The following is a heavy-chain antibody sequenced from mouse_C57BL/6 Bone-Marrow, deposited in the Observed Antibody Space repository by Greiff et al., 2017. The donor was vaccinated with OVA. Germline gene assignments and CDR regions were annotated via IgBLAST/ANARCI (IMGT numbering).Heavy chain of an antibody. CDR3: ALTQYFDV. Sequence: QLQPSGAELARPGASVKLSCKASGYTLTSYGISWVKQRTGQGLEWIGEIYPRSGNTYYNEKFKGKATLTADKSSSTAYMELRSLTSEDSAVYFCALTQYFDVWGTGTTVTVSS. V-gene: IGHV1-81*01. CDR1: GYTLTSYG. J-gene: IGHJ1*03. CDR2: IYPRSGNT. D-gene: IGHD4-1*01.